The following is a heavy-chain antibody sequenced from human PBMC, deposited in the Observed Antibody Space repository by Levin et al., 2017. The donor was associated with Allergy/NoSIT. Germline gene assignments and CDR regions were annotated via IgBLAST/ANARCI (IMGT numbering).Heavy chain of an antibody. CDR2: IIPIFGTA. V-gene: IGHV1-69*13. CDR1: GGTFSSYA. J-gene: IGHJ6*02. CDR3: ARDVVNYDILTGYRDYYGMDV. D-gene: IGHD3-9*01. Sequence: ASVKVSCKASGGTFSSYAISWVRQAPGQGLEWMGGIIPIFGTANYAQKFQGRVTITADESTSTAYMELSSLRSEDTAVYYCARDVVNYDILTGYRDYYGMDVWGQGTTVTVSS.